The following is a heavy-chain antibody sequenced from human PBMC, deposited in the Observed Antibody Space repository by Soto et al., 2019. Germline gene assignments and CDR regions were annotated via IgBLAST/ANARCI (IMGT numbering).Heavy chain of an antibody. D-gene: IGHD3-3*01. Sequence: ASVKVSCKASGYTFTSSGIRWVRQARGQGLEWMGWIGADNGNTNYAQMLQGRIAMTTDMSTSTAYMELSGLRPDDTAMYYCARDYSADFWSCYDPPDYYYYGMDVWGQGNTVTVSS. J-gene: IGHJ6*02. CDR3: ARDYSADFWSCYDPPDYYYYGMDV. CDR2: IGADNGNT. V-gene: IGHV1-18*04. CDR1: GYTFTSSG.